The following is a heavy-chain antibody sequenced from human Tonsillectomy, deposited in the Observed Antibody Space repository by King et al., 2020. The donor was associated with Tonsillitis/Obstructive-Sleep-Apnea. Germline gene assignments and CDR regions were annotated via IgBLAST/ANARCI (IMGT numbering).Heavy chain of an antibody. D-gene: IGHD3-22*01. J-gene: IGHJ5*02. Sequence: QLQESGPGLVKPSETLSLTCTVSGGSINSSSYYWGWVRQPPGKGLEWIGSIYYTGTTSYNPSLKSRVTIYVYTSKKQFSLKLSSVTAAATAVYYCARHLYFYDTSGYSQFDPWGQGTLVTVSS. CDR2: IYYTGTT. CDR1: GGSINSSSYY. V-gene: IGHV4-39*01. CDR3: ARHLYFYDTSGYSQFDP.